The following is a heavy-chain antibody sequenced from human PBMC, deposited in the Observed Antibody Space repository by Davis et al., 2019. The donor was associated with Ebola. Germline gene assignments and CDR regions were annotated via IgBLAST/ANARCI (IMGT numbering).Heavy chain of an antibody. CDR2: IYHSGST. D-gene: IGHD4-23*01. V-gene: IGHV4-34*01. CDR1: GGSFSGYY. J-gene: IGHJ4*02. Sequence: SETLSLTCAVYGGSFSGYYWSWIRQPPGKGLEWIGSIYHSGSTNYNPSLKSRVTISVDTSKNQFSLKLSSVTAADTAVYYCARVGHGGNSGDYWGQGTLVTVSS. CDR3: ARVGHGGNSGDY.